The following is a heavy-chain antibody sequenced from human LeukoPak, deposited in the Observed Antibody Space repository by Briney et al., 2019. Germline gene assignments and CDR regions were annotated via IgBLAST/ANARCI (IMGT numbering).Heavy chain of an antibody. D-gene: IGHD4-17*01. Sequence: GGSLRLSCAASGFTFSSYSMNWVRQAPGKGLEWVSYISGSSSTIHYADSVKGRFTISRDNAKNSLYLQMSSLRAEDTAVYYCARGHDYGDYFFDYWGQGTLVTVSS. CDR1: GFTFSSYS. J-gene: IGHJ4*02. CDR3: ARGHDYGDYFFDY. V-gene: IGHV3-48*04. CDR2: ISGSSSTI.